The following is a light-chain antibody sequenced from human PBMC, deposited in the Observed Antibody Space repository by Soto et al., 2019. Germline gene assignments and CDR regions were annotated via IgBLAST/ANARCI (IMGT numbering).Light chain of an antibody. CDR3: QQSYSTPLT. V-gene: IGKV1-39*01. CDR2: AAS. Sequence: DIQRTQSPSSLSASVGDRVTITCRASQNIRNYLNWYHQKPGKAPKLLIYAASSLQSGVPSRFSGSGSGTDFTLTISSLQPEDFATYYCQQSYSTPLTFGGGTKVDIK. CDR1: QNIRNY. J-gene: IGKJ4*01.